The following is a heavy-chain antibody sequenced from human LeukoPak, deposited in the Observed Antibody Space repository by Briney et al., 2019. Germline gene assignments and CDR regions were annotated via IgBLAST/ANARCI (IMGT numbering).Heavy chain of an antibody. Sequence: GGSLRLSCAASGFTFSSYGMHWVRQAPGKGLEWVAVIWYDGSNKYYADSVKGRFTISRDNSKNTLYLQMNSLRAEDTAVYYCARDFSTPDYYDSSGYIDYWGQGTLVTVSS. V-gene: IGHV3-33*01. CDR2: IWYDGSNK. CDR3: ARDFSTPDYYDSSGYIDY. J-gene: IGHJ4*02. D-gene: IGHD3-22*01. CDR1: GFTFSSYG.